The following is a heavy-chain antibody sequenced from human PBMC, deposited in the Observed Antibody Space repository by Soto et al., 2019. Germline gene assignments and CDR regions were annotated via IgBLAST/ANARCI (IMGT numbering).Heavy chain of an antibody. CDR3: ASTREIATITYCFDY. CDR1: GGTFSSYA. D-gene: IGHD5-12*01. Sequence: QVQLVQSGAEVKKPGSSVKVSCKASGGTFSSYAISWVRQAPGQGLEWMGGIIPIFGTANYAQKFQGRVTITADKSTSTADLELSSLRSEDTAVYYCASTREIATITYCFDYWGQGTLVTVSS. J-gene: IGHJ4*02. CDR2: IIPIFGTA. V-gene: IGHV1-69*06.